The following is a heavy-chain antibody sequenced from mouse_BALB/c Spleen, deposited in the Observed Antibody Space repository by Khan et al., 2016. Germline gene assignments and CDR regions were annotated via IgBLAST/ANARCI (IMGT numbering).Heavy chain of an antibody. Sequence: EVQLQESGPGLVKPSQSLSLTCTVTGYSITSDYAWNWIRQFPGNRLEWMGYISYSGSTSYNPSLKSRISITRDTSKNQFFLQLNSVTSEDTATYYYARSDYGDKDAMDHWGQGTSVTVSS. V-gene: IGHV3-2*02. CDR3: ARSDYGDKDAMDH. J-gene: IGHJ4*01. CDR1: GYSITSDYA. D-gene: IGHD1-1*01. CDR2: ISYSGST.